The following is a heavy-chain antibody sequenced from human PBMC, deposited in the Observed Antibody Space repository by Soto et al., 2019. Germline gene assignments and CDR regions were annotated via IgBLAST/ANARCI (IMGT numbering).Heavy chain of an antibody. CDR3: ARGEDIVVVPADAFHI. CDR1: GGTFGSYT. CDR2: IIPILGIA. V-gene: IGHV1-69*02. D-gene: IGHD2-2*01. Sequence: VASVKVSCKGSGGTFGSYTISWVRQAPGQGLEWMGRIIPILGIANYAQKFQGRVTITADKSTSTAYMELSSLRSEDTAVYYCARGEDIVVVPADAFHIWGQGTMVTV. J-gene: IGHJ3*02.